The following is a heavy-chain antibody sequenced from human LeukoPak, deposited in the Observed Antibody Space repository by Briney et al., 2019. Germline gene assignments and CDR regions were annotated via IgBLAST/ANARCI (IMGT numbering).Heavy chain of an antibody. D-gene: IGHD3-22*01. CDR2: ISGSGGST. V-gene: IGHV3-23*01. CDR1: GFTFSSYA. CDR3: ARFRVKGYYDSSAWGSYYFDY. Sequence: GGSLRLSCAASGFTFSSYAMSWVRQAPGKGLEWVSAISGSGGSTYYADSVKGRFTTSRDNSKNTLYLQMNSLRAEDTAVYYCARFRVKGYYDSSAWGSYYFDYWGQGTLVTVSS. J-gene: IGHJ4*02.